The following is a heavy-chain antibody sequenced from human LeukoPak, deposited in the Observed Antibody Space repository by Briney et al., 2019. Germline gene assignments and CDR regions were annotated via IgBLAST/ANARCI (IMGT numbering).Heavy chain of an antibody. J-gene: IGHJ4*02. CDR1: GFTFSTYA. V-gene: IGHV3-23*01. CDR2: ITNSGGST. D-gene: IGHD3-10*01. Sequence: PGGSLRLSCAASGFTFSTYAMSWVRQPPGKGLEWVSAITNSGGSTYYADSVKGRFTISRDNSKNTLYLQMNSLRAEDTAVYYCARGFMVRGVSGSDYWGQGTLVTVSS. CDR3: ARGFMVRGVSGSDY.